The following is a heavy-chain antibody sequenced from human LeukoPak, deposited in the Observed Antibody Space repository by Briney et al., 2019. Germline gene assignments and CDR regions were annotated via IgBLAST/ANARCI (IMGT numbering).Heavy chain of an antibody. CDR1: GGSISSSYY. CDR2: IYYSGYT. V-gene: IGHV4-59*12. D-gene: IGHD3-10*01. J-gene: IGHJ4*02. CDR3: ARGYGYFGSGSYYNPLDY. Sequence: SETLSLTCTVSGGSISSSYYWSWIRQPPGKGLEWIGYIYYSGYTNYNPSLKSRVTISVDTSKNQFSLKLSSVTAADTAVYYCARGYGYFGSGSYYNPLDYWGQGTLVTVSS.